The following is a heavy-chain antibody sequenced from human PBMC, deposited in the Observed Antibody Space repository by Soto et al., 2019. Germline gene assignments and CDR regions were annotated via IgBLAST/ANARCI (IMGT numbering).Heavy chain of an antibody. CDR1: GYTFSRYG. D-gene: IGHD2-8*01. Sequence: QGQLVQSGPEVKKPGASVKVSCKASGYTFSRYGISWVRQAPGQGLEWVGWVSGYNGDTNYAQKVQGRVTMTIDTSTYTAYLELRTLTSDDTAKYYCAKNGQPPYYYYGMDVWGQGTTVTVSS. J-gene: IGHJ6*02. CDR3: AKNGQPPYYYYGMDV. V-gene: IGHV1-18*01. CDR2: VSGYNGDT.